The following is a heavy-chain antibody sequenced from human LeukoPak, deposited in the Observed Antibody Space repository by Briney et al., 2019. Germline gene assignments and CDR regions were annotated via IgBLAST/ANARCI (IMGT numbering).Heavy chain of an antibody. CDR2: ISWNSGSI. J-gene: IGHJ5*02. V-gene: IGHV3-9*01. Sequence: GGSLRLSCAASGFTFDDYAMHWVRQAPGKGLEWVSGISWNSGSIGYADSVKGRFTISRDNAKNSLYLQMNSLRAEDTALYYCAKGAVGDYQHNWFDPWGQGTLVTVSS. D-gene: IGHD3-16*01. CDR1: GFTFDDYA. CDR3: AKGAVGDYQHNWFDP.